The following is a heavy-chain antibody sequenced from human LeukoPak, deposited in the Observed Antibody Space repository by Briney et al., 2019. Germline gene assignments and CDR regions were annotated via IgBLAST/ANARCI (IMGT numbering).Heavy chain of an antibody. J-gene: IGHJ4*02. Sequence: ASVKVSCKASGYTFTSYYMHWVRQAPGQGLEWMGIINPSGGSTSYAQKFQGRVTITRDTSTSTVYMELSSLRSEDTAVYYCARDSSSGYYDYWGQGTLVTVSS. CDR3: ARDSSSGYYDY. CDR2: INPSGGST. V-gene: IGHV1-46*01. D-gene: IGHD3-22*01. CDR1: GYTFTSYY.